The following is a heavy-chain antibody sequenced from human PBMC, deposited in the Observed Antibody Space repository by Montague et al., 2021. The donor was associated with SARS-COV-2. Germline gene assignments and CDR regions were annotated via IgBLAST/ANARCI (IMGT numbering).Heavy chain of an antibody. CDR1: GGSFSGYY. V-gene: IGHV4-34*01. J-gene: IGHJ6*02. CDR3: ARVRYYGSGTSLGMDV. CDR2: INHSGST. Sequence: SETLSLTCAVYGGSFSGYYWRWIRQPPGKGLEWIGEINHSGSTNYNPSLKSRVTISVGTSKNQFSLKLSSVTAADTAVYYCARVRYYGSGTSLGMDVWGQGTTVTVSS. D-gene: IGHD3-10*01.